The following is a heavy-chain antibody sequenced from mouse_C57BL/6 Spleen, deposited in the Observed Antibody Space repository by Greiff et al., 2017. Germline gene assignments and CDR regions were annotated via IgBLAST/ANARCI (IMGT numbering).Heavy chain of an antibody. J-gene: IGHJ4*01. V-gene: IGHV1-74*01. CDR3: AIAESYYAMDY. CDR1: GYTFTSYW. CDR2: LHPSDSDT. Sequence: QVQLQQPGAELVKPGASVKVSCKASGYTFTSYWMHWVKQRPGQGLEWIGRLHPSDSDTNYNQKFKGKATLTVDKSSSTAYMQLSSLTSEDSAVYYCAIAESYYAMDYWGQGTSVTVSS.